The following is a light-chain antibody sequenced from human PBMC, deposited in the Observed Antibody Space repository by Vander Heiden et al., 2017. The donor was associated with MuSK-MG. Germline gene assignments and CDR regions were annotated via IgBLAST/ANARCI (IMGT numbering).Light chain of an antibody. Sequence: DIQMTQSPSSLSASVGDRVTITCLARQSISSYLKWYQQKPGKAPKLLIYAASSLQSRVPSRFSGSGSGTDFTLTISMLQPEDIATYYCQQCDSTPPTFGQGTRVEMK. J-gene: IGKJ1*01. V-gene: IGKV1-39*01. CDR1: QSISSY. CDR2: AAS. CDR3: QQCDSTPPT.